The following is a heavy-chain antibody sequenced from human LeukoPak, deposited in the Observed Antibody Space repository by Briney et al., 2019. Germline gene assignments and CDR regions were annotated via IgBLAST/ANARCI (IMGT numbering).Heavy chain of an antibody. Sequence: ASVRVSCKASGGTFSSYAISWVRQAPGQGLEWMGMIYPRDGSTSYAQNFQGRVTVTRDTSTTTVHMELRGLRSEDTAVYYCARDQEGFDYWGQGTVVTVSS. CDR1: GGTFSSYA. CDR2: IYPRDGST. CDR3: ARDQEGFDY. J-gene: IGHJ4*02. V-gene: IGHV1-46*01.